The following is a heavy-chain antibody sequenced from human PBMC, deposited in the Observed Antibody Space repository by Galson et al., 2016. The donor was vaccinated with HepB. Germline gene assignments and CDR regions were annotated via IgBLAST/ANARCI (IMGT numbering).Heavy chain of an antibody. CDR2: IGSNSTYI. Sequence: SLRLSCAASGFTFSSYSMNWVRQAPGKGLEWVSYIGSNSTYIYYADSVKGRFTISRDNSKNRVFLHMLSLSVEDTAVYYCANISDSKHKVAAAPDYWGQGTLVTVSS. D-gene: IGHD6-13*01. CDR3: ANISDSKHKVAAAPDY. V-gene: IGHV3-21*04. CDR1: GFTFSSYS. J-gene: IGHJ4*02.